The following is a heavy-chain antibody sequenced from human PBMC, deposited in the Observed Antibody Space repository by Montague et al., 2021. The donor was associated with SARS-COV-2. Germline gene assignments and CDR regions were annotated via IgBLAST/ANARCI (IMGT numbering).Heavy chain of an antibody. D-gene: IGHD4-11*01. Sequence: SETLSLTCAVYGGSLSGYYWTWIRQSPRKGLEWIGEINHSGSTNYNPSLKSRVTISVDTSKNQFSPKLSSVTAADTAVYYCACGEITTRGLIYYYGMDVWGQGTTVTVSS. CDR3: ACGEITTRGLIYYYGMDV. CDR2: INHSGST. CDR1: GGSLSGYY. V-gene: IGHV4-34*01. J-gene: IGHJ6*02.